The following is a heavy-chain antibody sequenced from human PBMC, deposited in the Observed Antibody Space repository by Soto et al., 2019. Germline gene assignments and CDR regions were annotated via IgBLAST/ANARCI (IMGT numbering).Heavy chain of an antibody. V-gene: IGHV3-21*01. CDR2: ISGSSSFM. Sequence: GGSLRLSCAASGFTFSTYNMNWVRQAPGKGLEWVSSISGSSSFMEYADSVTGRFTISRDNAKNSLYLQMNSLRAEDTAVYYCARDRGTAVAGTNDWGQGTLVTVSS. D-gene: IGHD6-19*01. CDR3: ARDRGTAVAGTND. J-gene: IGHJ4*02. CDR1: GFTFSTYN.